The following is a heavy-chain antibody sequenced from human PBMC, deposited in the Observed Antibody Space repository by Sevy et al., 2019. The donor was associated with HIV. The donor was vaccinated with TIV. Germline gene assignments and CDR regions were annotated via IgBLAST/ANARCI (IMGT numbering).Heavy chain of an antibody. CDR1: GFTFSSYG. V-gene: IGHV3-30*18. CDR3: AKAPPWTTTPPYYHGMDV. CDR2: ISYDVSKK. J-gene: IGHJ6*02. Sequence: GESLRLSCSSSGFTFSSYGMHWVRQAPGKGLEWVAVISYDVSKKYYADSVKGRFTISRYNSKNTLYLQMNSVIAKDTAVYYCAKAPPWTTTPPYYHGMDVWGQGTTVTVSS. D-gene: IGHD1-1*01.